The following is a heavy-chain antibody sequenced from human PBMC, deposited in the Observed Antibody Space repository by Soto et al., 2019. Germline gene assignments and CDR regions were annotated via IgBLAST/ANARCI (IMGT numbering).Heavy chain of an antibody. CDR3: GNARIGPLSSYFDY. CDR2: IRGSGGST. D-gene: IGHD2-2*01. CDR1: GFTFSSYA. J-gene: IGHJ4*02. Sequence: EVQLLESGGGLVQPGGSLRLSCAASGFTFSSYAMSWVRQAPGKGLEWVSAIRGSGGSTYYPDSVKGRLTIPRDNSKNTLYLQMNSLRAEDTAVYYCGNARIGPLSSYFDYWGQGTLVTVSS. V-gene: IGHV3-23*01.